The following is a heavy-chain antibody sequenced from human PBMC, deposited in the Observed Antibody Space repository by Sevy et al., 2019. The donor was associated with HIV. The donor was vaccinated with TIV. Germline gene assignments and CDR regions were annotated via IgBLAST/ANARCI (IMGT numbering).Heavy chain of an antibody. CDR2: ISAYNGNT. J-gene: IGHJ4*02. CDR1: DYTFSTQG. V-gene: IGHV1-18*01. CDR3: ARDWAPGYYYDAIGVKRDYYFDY. Sequence: ASVKVSCKASDYTFSTQGFNWVRQAPGQGLEWMGWISAYNGNTKYAQKFQGRVTMTTDTSTSTAYMELRSLTSDDTAVYYCARDWAPGYYYDAIGVKRDYYFDYWGQGTLVTASS. D-gene: IGHD3-22*01.